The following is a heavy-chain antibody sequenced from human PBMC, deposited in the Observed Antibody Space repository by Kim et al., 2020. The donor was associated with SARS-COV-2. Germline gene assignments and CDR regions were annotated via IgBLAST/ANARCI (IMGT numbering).Heavy chain of an antibody. Sequence: SETLSLTCTVSGGSISSYYWSWIRQPPGKGLEWIGYIYYSGSTNYNPSLKSRVTISVDTSKNQFSLKLSPVTAADTAVYYCAGSWGGYVYLDVWGEGTTVIVSS. CDR3: AGSWGGYVYLDV. J-gene: IGHJ6*03. V-gene: IGHV4-59*08. CDR1: GGSISSYY. D-gene: IGHD5-12*01. CDR2: IYYSGST.